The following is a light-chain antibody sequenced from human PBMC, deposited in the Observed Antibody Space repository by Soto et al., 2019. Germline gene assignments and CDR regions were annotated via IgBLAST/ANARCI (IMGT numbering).Light chain of an antibody. V-gene: IGKV3-20*01. CDR3: QQYGSTPEM. Sequence: EIVLTQSPGTLSLSPGERATLSCRASQSVRNNYLAWYQQKPGQAPRLLIYGASSRATGIPDRFSGRGSGTDFTLTITRLEPEDFAVYYCQQYGSTPEMFGQGTKVELK. CDR2: GAS. J-gene: IGKJ1*01. CDR1: QSVRNNY.